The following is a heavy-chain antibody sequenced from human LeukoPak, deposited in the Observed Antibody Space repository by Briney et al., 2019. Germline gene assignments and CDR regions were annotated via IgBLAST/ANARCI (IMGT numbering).Heavy chain of an antibody. D-gene: IGHD6-13*01. CDR3: ARAAAGTPFDY. CDR2: IYYSGST. Sequence: SETLSLTCTVSGGSISSYYWSWIRQPPGKGLEWIGYIYYSGSTNYNPSLKSRVTISVDTSKNQFSLKLSSVTAADTAVYYCARAAAGTPFDYWGQGTLDTVSS. CDR1: GGSISSYY. J-gene: IGHJ4*02. V-gene: IGHV4-59*01.